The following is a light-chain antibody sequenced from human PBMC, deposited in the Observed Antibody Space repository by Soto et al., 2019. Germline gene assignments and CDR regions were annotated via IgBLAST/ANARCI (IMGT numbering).Light chain of an antibody. CDR1: QSVDRNF. Sequence: EIVLTQSPGTLSLSPGESATLSCRASQSVDRNFLAWFQHKHGQAPRLPIYDGSNRATGIPDRFSASGSGTDFTLTVSRLEPEDFAVYYCHQYAHSPLTFGGGTKVETK. CDR3: HQYAHSPLT. J-gene: IGKJ4*01. V-gene: IGKV3-20*01. CDR2: DGS.